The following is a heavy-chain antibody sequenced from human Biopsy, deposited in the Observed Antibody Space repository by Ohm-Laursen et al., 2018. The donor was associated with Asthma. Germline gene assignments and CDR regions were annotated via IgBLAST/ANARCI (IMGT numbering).Heavy chain of an antibody. V-gene: IGHV4-39*01. D-gene: IGHD3-3*01. J-gene: IGHJ6*02. CDR3: ARRITIFGVVQKDHGMDA. CDR2: ISYGGKT. Sequence: PSDTLSLTCTVSGGSMTPTSHYWDWIRQAPGKGLEWIGYISYGGKTSYNPSLKNRVTISRDTSKNQFSLRLTSVTAADTAVYFCARRITIFGVVQKDHGMDAWGQGTTVSVSS. CDR1: GGSMTPTSHY.